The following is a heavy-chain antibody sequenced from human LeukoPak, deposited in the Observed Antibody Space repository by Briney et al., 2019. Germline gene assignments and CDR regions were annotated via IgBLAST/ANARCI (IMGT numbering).Heavy chain of an antibody. CDR1: GFTFSNYA. J-gene: IGHJ4*02. D-gene: IGHD2-2*01. CDR3: AKGQYQLLFVSLRGYYFDY. Sequence: GGSLRLSCAASGFTFSNYAMSWVRQAPGKGLEWVSAISGSGGSTYYADSVKGRFTIYRDNSENTLYHQMNSLRAEDTAVYYCAKGQYQLLFVSLRGYYFDYWGQGTLVTVSS. CDR2: ISGSGGST. V-gene: IGHV3-23*01.